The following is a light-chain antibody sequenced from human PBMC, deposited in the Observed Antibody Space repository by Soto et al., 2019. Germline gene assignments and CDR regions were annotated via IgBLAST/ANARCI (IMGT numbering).Light chain of an antibody. V-gene: IGKV1-6*01. CDR3: QQCFWHWT. J-gene: IGKJ1*01. Sequence: AIQMTQSPSSLSASVGDRVTITCRASQGIRNDLGWYQQKTGKAPKLLIYDASTLQSGVPPRFSGSGSGTDFTLTISSLQPDDFATYYCQQCFWHWTFGQGTKVDIK. CDR1: QGIRND. CDR2: DAS.